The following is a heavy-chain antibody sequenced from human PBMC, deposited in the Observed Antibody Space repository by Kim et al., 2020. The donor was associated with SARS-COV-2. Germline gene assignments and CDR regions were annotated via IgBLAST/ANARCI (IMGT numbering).Heavy chain of an antibody. D-gene: IGHD3-10*01. CDR3: ARHFHGGVSPKITMVRDKV. CDR2: IYYSGST. J-gene: IGHJ4*02. CDR1: GGSISSSSYY. V-gene: IGHV4-39*01. Sequence: SETLSLTCTVSGGSISSSSYYWGWIRQPPGKGLEWIGSIYYSGSTYYNPSLKSRVTISVDTSKNQFSLKLSSVTAADTAVYYCARHFHGGVSPKITMVRDKVWGQGTLVTVSS.